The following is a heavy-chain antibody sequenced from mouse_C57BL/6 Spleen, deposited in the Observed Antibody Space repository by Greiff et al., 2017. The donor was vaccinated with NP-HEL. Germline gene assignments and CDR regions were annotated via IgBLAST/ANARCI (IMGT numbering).Heavy chain of an antibody. CDR3: ARLDYGSSSMDY. V-gene: IGHV5-12*01. CDR1: GFTFSDYY. D-gene: IGHD1-1*01. CDR2: ISNGGGST. Sequence: EVKVVESGGGLVQPGGSLKLSCAASGFTFSDYYMYWVRQTPEKRLEWVAYISNGGGSTYYPDTVKGRFTISRDNAKNTLYLQMSRLKSEDTAMYYCARLDYGSSSMDYWGQGTSVTVSS. J-gene: IGHJ4*01.